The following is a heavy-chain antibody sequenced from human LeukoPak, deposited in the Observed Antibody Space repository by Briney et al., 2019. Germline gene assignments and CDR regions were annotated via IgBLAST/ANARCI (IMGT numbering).Heavy chain of an antibody. CDR1: GFTFSSYA. CDR2: ISGSGGST. V-gene: IGHV3-23*01. Sequence: GGSLRLSCAASGFTFSSYAMSWVRQAPGKGLEWVSAISGSGGSTYYADSVKGRFTISRDNSKNTLYLQMNSLRAEDTAVYYCAKVSTDYGGKRGYYFDYWGQGTLVTVSS. CDR3: AKVSTDYGGKRGYYFDY. J-gene: IGHJ4*02. D-gene: IGHD4-23*01.